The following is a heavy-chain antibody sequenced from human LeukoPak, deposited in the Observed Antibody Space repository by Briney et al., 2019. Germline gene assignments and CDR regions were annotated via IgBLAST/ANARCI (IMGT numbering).Heavy chain of an antibody. CDR1: GFTFSSYW. CDR2: IRQDGGEK. J-gene: IGHJ4*01. Sequence: GGSLRLSCAVSGFTFSSYWMNWVRQAPGKGLEWVASIRQDGGEKSYVDSVKGRFTISRDNTKNSLYLQINSLRAEDTAVYYCARDGTAAGLYFDLWGQGTLVTVSS. D-gene: IGHD6-13*01. CDR3: ARDGTAAGLYFDL. V-gene: IGHV3-7*01.